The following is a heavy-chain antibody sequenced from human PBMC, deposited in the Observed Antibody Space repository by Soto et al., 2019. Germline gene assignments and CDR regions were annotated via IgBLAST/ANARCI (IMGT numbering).Heavy chain of an antibody. CDR1: GWSFDDFH. V-gene: IGHV4-34*02. Sequence: VQLQQWGAGLLRPSETLSLTCAFYGWSFDDFHWSWVRQSPGKGLDCVGEISHDGGTNYSPSLASRVAISVDTSKYQFSLHLRAVTAADTGLYYCARGQLVWYGDLTPYHRDMDVWGQGTTVTVSS. D-gene: IGHD3-10*01. CDR3: ARGQLVWYGDLTPYHRDMDV. CDR2: ISHDGGT. J-gene: IGHJ6*02.